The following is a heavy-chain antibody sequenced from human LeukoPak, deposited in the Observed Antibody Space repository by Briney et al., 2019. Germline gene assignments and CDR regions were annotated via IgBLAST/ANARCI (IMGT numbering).Heavy chain of an antibody. V-gene: IGHV4-34*01. Sequence: PSETLSLTCAVYGGSFSGYYWSWIRQPPGKGLECIGEINHSGSTNYNPSLKSRVTISVDTSKNQFSLKLSSVTAADTAVYYCARRSLPYSSSWYGRAFDISGQGTMVTVSS. CDR1: GGSFSGYY. CDR3: ARRSLPYSSSWYGRAFDI. CDR2: INHSGST. D-gene: IGHD6-13*01. J-gene: IGHJ3*02.